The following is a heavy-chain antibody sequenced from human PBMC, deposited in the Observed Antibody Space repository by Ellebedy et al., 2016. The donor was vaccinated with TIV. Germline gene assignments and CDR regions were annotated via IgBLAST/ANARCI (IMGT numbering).Heavy chain of an antibody. CDR1: GFTFSSYG. J-gene: IGHJ4*02. CDR2: ISYDGSHK. CDR3: AREIRYNGIYYYFDY. D-gene: IGHD1-26*01. V-gene: IGHV3-30*19. Sequence: GESLKISCAASGFTFSSYGFHWVRRAPGKGLEWVAVISYDGSHKYYADSVEGRFTISRDNSKYTLYLQMNSLITDDTAVYYCAREIRYNGIYYYFDYWGQGTLVTVSS.